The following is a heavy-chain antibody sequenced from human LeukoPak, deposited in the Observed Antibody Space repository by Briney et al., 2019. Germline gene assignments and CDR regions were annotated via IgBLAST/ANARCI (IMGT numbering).Heavy chain of an antibody. V-gene: IGHV1-24*01. Sequence: GASVKVSCKVSGYTLTELSMHWVRQAPGKGLEWMGGFDPEDGETIYAQKFQGRVTMTGDTSTDTAYMELSSLRSEDTAVYYCATDISGSYCFDYWGQGTLVTVSS. D-gene: IGHD1-26*01. CDR2: FDPEDGET. J-gene: IGHJ4*02. CDR3: ATDISGSYCFDY. CDR1: GYTLTELS.